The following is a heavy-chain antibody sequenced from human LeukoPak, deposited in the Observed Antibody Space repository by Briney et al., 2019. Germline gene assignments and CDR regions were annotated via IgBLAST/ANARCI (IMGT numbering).Heavy chain of an antibody. CDR1: GFTFSSYS. Sequence: PGGSLRLSCAASGFTFSSYSMNWVRQAPGKGLEWVSYISSSSSTIYYADSVKGRFTISRDNAKNSLYLQMNSLRAEDTAVYYCARGYCSSTSCYEPNPDVWGKGTTVTVSS. CDR3: ARGYCSSTSCYEPNPDV. D-gene: IGHD2-2*01. CDR2: ISSSSSTI. J-gene: IGHJ6*04. V-gene: IGHV3-48*01.